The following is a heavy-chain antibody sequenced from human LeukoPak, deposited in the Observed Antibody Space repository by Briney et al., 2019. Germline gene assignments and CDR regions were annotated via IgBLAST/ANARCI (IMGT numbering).Heavy chain of an antibody. J-gene: IGHJ6*03. CDR3: ARHVAGYSSGWYYYYYMDV. D-gene: IGHD6-19*01. CDR2: INHSGST. Sequence: PSETLSLTCAVYGGSFSGYYWSWIRQPPGKGLEWIGEINHSGSTNYNPSLKSRVTISVDTSKNQFSLKLSSVTAADTAVYYCARHVAGYSSGWYYYYYMDVWGKGTTVTVSS. CDR1: GGSFSGYY. V-gene: IGHV4-34*01.